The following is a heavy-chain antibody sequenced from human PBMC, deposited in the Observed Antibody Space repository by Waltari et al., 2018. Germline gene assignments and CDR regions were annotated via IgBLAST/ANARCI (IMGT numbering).Heavy chain of an antibody. CDR2: LSWNSAIV. CDR3: TKSVYYDAGGYWLSVAFDI. CDR1: GFTFDHYA. V-gene: IGHV3-9*01. J-gene: IGHJ3*02. Sequence: EVQLVESGGGLVQPGRSLRLSCAASGFTFDHYAMHWVQQAPGKGLEWVSGLSWNSAIVGYADSVKGRFTISRDNAKNSLYLQLNSLRPEDTALYYCTKSVYYDAGGYWLSVAFDIWGQGTMVTVSS. D-gene: IGHD3-22*01.